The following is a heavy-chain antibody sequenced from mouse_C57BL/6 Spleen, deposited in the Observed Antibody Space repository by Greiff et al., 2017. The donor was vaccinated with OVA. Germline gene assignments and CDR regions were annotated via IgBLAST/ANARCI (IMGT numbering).Heavy chain of an antibody. CDR3: ARDEGDY. CDR2: IDPETGGT. J-gene: IGHJ2*01. Sequence: VQLQESGAELVRPGASVTLSCKASGYTFTDYEMHWVKQTPVHGLEWIGAIDPETGGTAYNQKFKGKAILTADTSSNTAYMQLSSLTTEDSAIYYCARDEGDYWGQGTTLTVSS. V-gene: IGHV1-15*01. CDR1: GYTFTDYE.